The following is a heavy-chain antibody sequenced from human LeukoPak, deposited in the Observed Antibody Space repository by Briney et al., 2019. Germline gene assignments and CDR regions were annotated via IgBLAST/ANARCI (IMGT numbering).Heavy chain of an antibody. Sequence: PGGSLRLSCTASGFTFSNYRMHWVRQAPGKGLVWVSRNNTDGSDTTYADSVKGRFTVSRDNAKNTPYLQMNSLRAEDTALYYCAKISDFYGSGTDWGQGTLVTVSS. V-gene: IGHV3-74*03. CDR2: NNTDGSDT. CDR1: GFTFSNYR. CDR3: AKISDFYGSGTD. D-gene: IGHD3-10*01. J-gene: IGHJ4*02.